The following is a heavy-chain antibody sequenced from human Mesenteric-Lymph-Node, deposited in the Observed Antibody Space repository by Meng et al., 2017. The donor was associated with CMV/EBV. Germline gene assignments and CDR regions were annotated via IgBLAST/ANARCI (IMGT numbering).Heavy chain of an antibody. V-gene: IGHV2-5*02. CDR2: TYWDDDK. Sequence: FSGCSLSTSGVGVGWIRQPPGKALEWLALTYWDDDKRYSPSLKSRLTITKDTSKNQVVLTMTNMDPVDTATYYCAHRLVGSGISWFDPWGQGTLVTVSS. CDR1: GCSLSTSGVG. D-gene: IGHD3-10*01. CDR3: AHRLVGSGISWFDP. J-gene: IGHJ5*02.